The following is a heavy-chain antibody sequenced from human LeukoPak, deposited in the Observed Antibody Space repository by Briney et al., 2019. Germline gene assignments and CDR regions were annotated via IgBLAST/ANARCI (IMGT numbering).Heavy chain of an antibody. V-gene: IGHV3-66*01. CDR2: IYSGGST. Sequence: PGGSLRLSCAASGFTVSSNYMSWVRQAPGKGLEWVSVIYSGGSTYYADSVKGRFTISRDNSKNTLYLQMNSLRAEDTAVYYCARGRGSSGWYFYFDYWGQGTLVTVSS. CDR1: GFTVSSNY. J-gene: IGHJ4*02. CDR3: ARGRGSSGWYFYFDY. D-gene: IGHD6-19*01.